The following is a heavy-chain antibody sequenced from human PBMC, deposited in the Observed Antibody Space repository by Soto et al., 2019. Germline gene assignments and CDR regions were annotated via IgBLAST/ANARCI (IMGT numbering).Heavy chain of an antibody. D-gene: IGHD1-1*01. V-gene: IGHV3-30-3*01. CDR3: ARPTRVGGYYYYGIDV. J-gene: IGHJ6*02. Sequence: QVQLVESGGGVVQPGRSLRLSCAASGFTFSSYAMHWVRQAPGKGLEWVAVISYDGSNKYYADSVKGRFTISRDNSKNTLYLQMNSLRAEDTAVYYCARPTRVGGYYYYGIDVWGQGTTVTGSS. CDR1: GFTFSSYA. CDR2: ISYDGSNK.